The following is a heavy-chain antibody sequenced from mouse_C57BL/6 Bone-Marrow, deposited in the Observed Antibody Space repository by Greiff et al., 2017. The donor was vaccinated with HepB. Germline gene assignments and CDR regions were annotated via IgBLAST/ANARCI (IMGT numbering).Heavy chain of an antibody. CDR3: ARSRGGYYPYYAMDY. CDR1: GYTFTDYY. CDR2: INPYNGGT. J-gene: IGHJ4*01. Sequence: DVQLQESGPVLVKPGASVKMSCKASGYTFTDYYMNWVKQSHGKSLEWIGVINPYNGGTSYNQKFKGKATLTVDKSSSTAYMELNSLTSEDSAVYYCARSRGGYYPYYAMDYWGQGTSVTVSS. V-gene: IGHV1-19*01. D-gene: IGHD2-3*01.